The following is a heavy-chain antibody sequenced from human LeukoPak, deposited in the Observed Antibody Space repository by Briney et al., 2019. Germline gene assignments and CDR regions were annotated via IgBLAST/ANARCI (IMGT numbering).Heavy chain of an antibody. V-gene: IGHV3-11*01. CDR3: ARVGPYYDVDN. CDR1: GFTFDYYY. Sequence: PGGSLRLSCAASGFTFDYYYMTWIRQAPGKGLEWVSYISSSGRTMFYADSVKGRFTVSRGNAKNSLYLQMNTLRAEDTAVYYCARVGPYYDVDNWGQGTLVTVSS. D-gene: IGHD3-3*01. CDR2: ISSSGRTM. J-gene: IGHJ4*02.